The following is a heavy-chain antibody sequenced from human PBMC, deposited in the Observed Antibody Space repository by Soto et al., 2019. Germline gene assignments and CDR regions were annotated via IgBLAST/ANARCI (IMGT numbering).Heavy chain of an antibody. CDR3: ARDDGWNYRYYDMEG. CDR1: GDTFSSYS. Sequence: QVQLVQSGAEVKKPGSSVKVSCKASGDTFSSYSITWVRQAPGQGLEWMGGIIPVFGSANYAQKFQGRVTITADESTRTAYMELNSLRSQDTAVYCCARDDGWNYRYYDMEGWGPGTTVTVSS. V-gene: IGHV1-69*01. J-gene: IGHJ6*02. CDR2: IIPVFGSA. D-gene: IGHD1-7*01.